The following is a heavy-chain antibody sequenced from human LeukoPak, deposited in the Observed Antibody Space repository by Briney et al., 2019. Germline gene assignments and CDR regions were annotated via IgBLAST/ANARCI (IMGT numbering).Heavy chain of an antibody. V-gene: IGHV3-7*01. Sequence: GGSLRLSCTASGFTFSGTWMTWVRQAPGKGLEWVANIREDGTDKNYVDSVKGRFTISRDNAKNSLFLQMSNLRDDDTAIYYCARHVGISFWGQGTLVTVSS. J-gene: IGHJ4*02. D-gene: IGHD7-27*01. CDR3: ARHVGISF. CDR2: IREDGTDK. CDR1: GFTFSGTW.